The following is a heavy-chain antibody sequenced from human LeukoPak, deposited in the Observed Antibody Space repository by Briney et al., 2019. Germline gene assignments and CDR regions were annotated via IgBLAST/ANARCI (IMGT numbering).Heavy chain of an antibody. V-gene: IGHV4-31*11. D-gene: IGHD2-15*01. CDR2: IYYSGST. Sequence: KPSETLSLTCAVSGGSISSGGYSWSWIRQPPGKGLEWIGYIYYSGSTYYNPSLKSRVTISVDTSKNQFSLKLSSVTAADTAVYYCARQFRLVVRAFDIWGQGTMVTVSS. J-gene: IGHJ3*02. CDR1: GGSISSGGYS. CDR3: ARQFRLVVRAFDI.